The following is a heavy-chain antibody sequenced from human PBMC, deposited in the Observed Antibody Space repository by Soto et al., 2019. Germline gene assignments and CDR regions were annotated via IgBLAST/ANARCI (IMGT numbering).Heavy chain of an antibody. CDR3: ARVEAVAGLYNYHGLDV. V-gene: IGHV1-69*12. Sequence: QVQLVQSGAEVKKPGSSVKVSCKVSGGTFSNYAIDWVRLAPGHGLEWMGGIVPFFGTTYYTQKFQGRATIIADDSTTTAYLETSSLRSEDTAIYYCARVEAVAGLYNYHGLDVWGQGTAVTVSS. CDR1: GGTFSNYA. J-gene: IGHJ6*02. D-gene: IGHD6-19*01. CDR2: IVPFFGTT.